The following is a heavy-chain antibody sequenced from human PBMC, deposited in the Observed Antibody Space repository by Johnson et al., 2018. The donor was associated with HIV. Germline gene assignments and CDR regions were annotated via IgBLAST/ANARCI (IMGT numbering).Heavy chain of an antibody. V-gene: IGHV3-33*05. CDR1: GFTFSSYD. CDR2: ISYDGSNK. CDR3: ARGWDAFDI. Sequence: QVQLVESGGGVVQPGRSLRLSCAASGFTFSSYDMHWVRQAPGKGMEWVALISYDGSNKYYADSVKGRFNISRDNAKNSLYLQMNSLRAEDTAVYYCARGWDAFDIWGQGTMVTVSS. D-gene: IGHD5-24*01. J-gene: IGHJ3*02.